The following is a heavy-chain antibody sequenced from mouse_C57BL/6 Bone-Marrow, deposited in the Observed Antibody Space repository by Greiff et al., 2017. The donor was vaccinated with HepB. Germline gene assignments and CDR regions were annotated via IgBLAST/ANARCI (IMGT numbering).Heavy chain of an antibody. J-gene: IGHJ2*01. V-gene: IGHV5-6*02. CDR2: ISSGGSYT. Sequence: EVMLVESGGDLVKPGGSLKLSCAASGFTFSSYGMSWVRQTPDKRLEWVATISSGGSYTYYPDSVKGRFTISRDNAKNTLYLQMSSLKSEDTAMYYCASYYYSNSDYWGQGTTLTVSS. CDR1: GFTFSSYG. D-gene: IGHD2-12*01. CDR3: ASYYYSNSDY.